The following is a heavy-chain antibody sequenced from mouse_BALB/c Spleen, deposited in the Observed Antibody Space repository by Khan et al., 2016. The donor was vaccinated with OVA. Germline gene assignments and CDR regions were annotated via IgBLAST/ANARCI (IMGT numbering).Heavy chain of an antibody. CDR1: GYNIKDIY. CDR3: KRATINA. V-gene: IGHV14-3*02. CDR2: TDPANGNT. Sequence: VQLKQSGAELVTPAASLKLSCTASGYNIKDIYIHWVKQRPEKGLERIRRTDPANGNTKYHPKFLGKSTITADTSSNTAYLQLSSLTSEDADVDYCKRATINAGGQGTTLTVSS. J-gene: IGHJ2*01.